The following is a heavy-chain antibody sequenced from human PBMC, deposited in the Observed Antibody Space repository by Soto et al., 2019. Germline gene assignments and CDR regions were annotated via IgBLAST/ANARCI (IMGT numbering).Heavy chain of an antibody. J-gene: IGHJ4*02. V-gene: IGHV1-18*01. CDR2: ISPHNFNT. Sequence: QVQLEQSGAEVKKPGDSVKVSCKASGYTFTHFYITWVRQAPGQGLEWMGAISPHNFNTNYAQKFRGRVTLTTEKSTNIAYMDLRSQTSDDTAVYSCTRDAGGDDIFTGYYKAHHFDSWGQGVPVTVSS. D-gene: IGHD3-9*01. CDR3: TRDAGGDDIFTGYYKAHHFDS. CDR1: GYTFTHFY.